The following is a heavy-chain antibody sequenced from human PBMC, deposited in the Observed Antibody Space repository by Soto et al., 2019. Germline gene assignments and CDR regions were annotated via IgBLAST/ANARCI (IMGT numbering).Heavy chain of an antibody. CDR3: ARDSSGWYFGAFDI. CDR1: GYTLTTYS. D-gene: IGHD6-19*01. V-gene: IGHV1-3*01. CDR2: MNPLNGDT. Sequence: GASVKVSCKASGYTLTTYSMHWVRQAPGQRLEWMGWMNPLNGDTKYSQRFQGRLTIIRDTSASTAYMELSSLRSEDTAIYYCARDSSGWYFGAFDIWGQGTMVTVSS. J-gene: IGHJ3*02.